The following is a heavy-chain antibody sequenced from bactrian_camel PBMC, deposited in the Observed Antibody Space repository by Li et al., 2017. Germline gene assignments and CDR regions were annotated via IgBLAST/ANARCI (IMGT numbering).Heavy chain of an antibody. Sequence: VQLVESGGGLVQAGGSLRLSCADSGYTVRGYIVYMGWFRQAPGKGLEWVSTITWSGDRTNYADSVKGQFTISRDNGKNTLYLQLNSLKTEDTAMYYCARGRGAWDEYNYWGQGTQVTVS. V-gene: IGHV3S40*01. CDR3: ARGRGAWDEYNY. J-gene: IGHJ4*01. CDR2: ITWSGDRT. CDR1: GYTVRGYIVY. D-gene: IGHD2*01.